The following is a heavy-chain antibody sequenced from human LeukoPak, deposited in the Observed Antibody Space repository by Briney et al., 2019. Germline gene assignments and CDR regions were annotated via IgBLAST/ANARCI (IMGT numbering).Heavy chain of an antibody. J-gene: IGHJ4*02. CDR2: ISGSSMAI. Sequence: GGSLRLSCAASGFTFSNFALTWVRQVPGKGLEWVASISGSSMAIYYADSVKGRFTISRDNAKNSLYLQMNSLRPEDTAVYYCGREIEAPGKTLDYWGQGTLVTVSS. V-gene: IGHV3-48*04. CDR3: GREIEAPGKTLDY. CDR1: GFTFSNFA.